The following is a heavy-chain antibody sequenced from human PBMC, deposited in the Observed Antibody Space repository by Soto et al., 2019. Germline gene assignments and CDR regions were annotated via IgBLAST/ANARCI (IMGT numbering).Heavy chain of an antibody. CDR1: GGTVASSHW. CDR3: AREIVTAGGNNYFDP. D-gene: IGHD2-21*02. J-gene: IGHJ5*02. CDR2: VYHTGDT. V-gene: IGHV4-4*02. Sequence: PSETLSLTCGVSGGTVASSHWWSWVRQSPGGGLEWIGSVYHTGDTNFNPSLQSRVTISVDKSNNQFSLRLNSLTAADTAVYFCAREIVTAGGNNYFDPWGPGTLVTVSS.